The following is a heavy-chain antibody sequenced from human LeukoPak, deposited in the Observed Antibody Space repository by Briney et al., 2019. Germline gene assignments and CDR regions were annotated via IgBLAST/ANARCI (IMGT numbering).Heavy chain of an antibody. CDR2: ISGSGGST. Sequence: GGSLRLSCAASGFTFSSYAMSWVRQAPGKGLERVSAISGSGGSTYYADSVKGRFTISRDNSKNTLYLQMNSLRAEDTAVYYCAKDFAVTDAFDIWGQGTMVTVSS. V-gene: IGHV3-23*01. CDR3: AKDFAVTDAFDI. CDR1: GFTFSSYA. J-gene: IGHJ3*02. D-gene: IGHD4-17*01.